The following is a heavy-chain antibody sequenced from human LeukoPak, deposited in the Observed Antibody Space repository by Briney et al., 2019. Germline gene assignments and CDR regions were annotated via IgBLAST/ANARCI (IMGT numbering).Heavy chain of an antibody. D-gene: IGHD3-3*01. CDR2: INPIFRSP. V-gene: IGHV1-69*13. Sequence: SVKVSCKASGGTFTNAAISWVRQAPGQGLEWMGGINPIFRSPNYAQRFQGRVTIIADESTGTAYMELSSLKIDDTAIYYCARGGGIFGVLTTAHYYGMDVWGQGTTVTVSS. CDR3: ARGGGIFGVLTTAHYYGMDV. J-gene: IGHJ6*02. CDR1: GGTFTNAA.